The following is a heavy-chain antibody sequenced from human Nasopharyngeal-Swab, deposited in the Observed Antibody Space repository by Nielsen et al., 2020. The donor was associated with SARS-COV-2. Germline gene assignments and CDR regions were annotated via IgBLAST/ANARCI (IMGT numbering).Heavy chain of an antibody. J-gene: IGHJ6*02. D-gene: IGHD2-2*01. Sequence: TLSPTCTVSGGSISSGGYYWSWIRQHPGKGLEWIGYIYYSGSTYYNPSLKSRVTISVDTSKNQFSLKLSSVTAADTAVYYCAREVVPAAIPYYYYGMDVWGQGTTVTVSS. V-gene: IGHV4-31*03. CDR2: IYYSGST. CDR3: AREVVPAAIPYYYYGMDV. CDR1: GGSISSGGYY.